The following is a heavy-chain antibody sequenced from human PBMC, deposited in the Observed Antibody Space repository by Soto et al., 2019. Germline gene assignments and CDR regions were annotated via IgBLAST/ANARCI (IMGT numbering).Heavy chain of an antibody. CDR3: ARGVGSGSYYNQYTWFDP. J-gene: IGHJ5*02. V-gene: IGHV1-18*01. D-gene: IGHD3-10*01. CDR1: GYTFTNYG. CDR2: NSAYNGNT. Sequence: QVQLVQSGAEVKKPGASVKVSCKASGYTFTNYGISWVRQAPGQGLEWMGWNSAYNGNTKYAQKLQGRVTMTTDTYTSTAYMELRSLRSDDTAVYYCARGVGSGSYYNQYTWFDPWGQGTLVTVSS.